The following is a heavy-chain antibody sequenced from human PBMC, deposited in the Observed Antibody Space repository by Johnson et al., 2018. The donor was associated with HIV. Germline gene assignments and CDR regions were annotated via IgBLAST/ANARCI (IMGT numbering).Heavy chain of an antibody. J-gene: IGHJ3*02. CDR1: GFTVSSNE. V-gene: IGHV3-33*08. CDR2: IWYDGSNK. D-gene: IGHD5-24*01. CDR3: ARATMSYKVWLQLSAAFDI. Sequence: QVQLVESGGGVVQPGRSLRLSCAASGFTVSSNEMSWVRQAPGQGLEWVAVIWYDGSNKYYVDSVKGRLTISRDNAKNSLSLQMNSLRAEDTAVYYCARATMSYKVWLQLSAAFDIWGQGTMVTVSS.